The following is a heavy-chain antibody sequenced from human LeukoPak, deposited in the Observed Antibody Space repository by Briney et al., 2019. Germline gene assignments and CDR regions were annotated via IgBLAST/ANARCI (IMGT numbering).Heavy chain of an antibody. V-gene: IGHV1-69*13. CDR2: IIPIFGTA. D-gene: IGHD6-13*01. Sequence: SVKVSCKASGGTFISYAISWVRQAPGQGLEWMGGIIPIFGTANYAQKFQGRVTITADESTSTAYMELSSLRSEDTAVYYCASGSSSWPTYYFDYWGQGTLVTVSS. CDR1: GGTFISYA. CDR3: ASGSSSWPTYYFDY. J-gene: IGHJ4*02.